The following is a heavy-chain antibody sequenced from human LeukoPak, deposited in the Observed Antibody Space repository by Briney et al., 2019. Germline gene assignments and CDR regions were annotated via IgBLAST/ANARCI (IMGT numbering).Heavy chain of an antibody. J-gene: IGHJ4*02. CDR1: GGSVSSGSYY. V-gene: IGHV4-61*01. CDR3: AREGHYDILTGYHSPFY. Sequence: ETSETLSLTCTVSGGSVSSGSYYWSWIRQPPGKGLEWIGYIYYSGSTNYNPSLKSRVTISVDTSKNQFSLKLSSVTAADTAVYYCAREGHYDILTGYHSPFYWGQGTLVTVSS. D-gene: IGHD3-9*01. CDR2: IYYSGST.